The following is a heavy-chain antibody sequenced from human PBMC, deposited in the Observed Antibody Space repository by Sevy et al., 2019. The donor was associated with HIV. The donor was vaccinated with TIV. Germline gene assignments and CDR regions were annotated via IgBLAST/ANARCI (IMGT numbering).Heavy chain of an antibody. CDR1: GGSVSSGTYY. Sequence: SETLSLSCSVSGGSVSSGTYYWSWIRQPPGKGREGIGHIYKTGSTNYKLSLQSRVTISVDTSTNQFSLRLRSVTAAETSVYYCARVPGGQVWYSGSLGEYYYQMDVWGKGTTVTVSS. CDR3: ARVPGGQVWYSGSLGEYYYQMDV. D-gene: IGHD3-10*01. J-gene: IGHJ6*04. CDR2: IYKTGST. V-gene: IGHV4-61*01.